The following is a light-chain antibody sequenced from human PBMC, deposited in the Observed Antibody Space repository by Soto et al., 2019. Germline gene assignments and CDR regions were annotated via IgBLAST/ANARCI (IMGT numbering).Light chain of an antibody. CDR3: QSYDSSLSGSV. CDR1: SSNIGAGYD. V-gene: IGLV1-40*01. CDR2: GNS. J-gene: IGLJ3*02. Sequence: SVLTQPPSVSGAPGQRVTISCTGSSSNIGAGYDVHWYQQLPGTAPKRLIYGNSNRPSGVPDRFSGSKSGTSASLAITGLQAEDEAEYYCQSYDSSLSGSVFGGGTKVTVL.